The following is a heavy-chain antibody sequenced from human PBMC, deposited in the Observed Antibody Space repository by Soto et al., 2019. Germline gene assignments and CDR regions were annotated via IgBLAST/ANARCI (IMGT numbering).Heavy chain of an antibody. CDR2: ISGDSGET. Sequence: GLLLQSGGEVKKPGASVTVSCKASGYTFRSYGVSWVRQVPGQGLEWMGWISGDSGETTYAPSFRHRPTLTADASATTAYMELRNLRSEDTAVYYCSRAISSTWAKIWLDPWGQGTLITVSS. CDR1: GYTFRSYG. CDR3: SRAISSTWAKIWLDP. J-gene: IGHJ5*02. D-gene: IGHD2-2*01. V-gene: IGHV1-18*04.